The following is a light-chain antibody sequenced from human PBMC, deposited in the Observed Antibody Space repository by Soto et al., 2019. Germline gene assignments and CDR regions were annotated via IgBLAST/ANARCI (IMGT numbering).Light chain of an antibody. CDR3: QSYDSRLSGYV. CDR1: SSNIGPTYD. J-gene: IGLJ1*01. Sequence: QSVLTQPPSVSGAPGQRVTISCTGSSSNIGPTYDVHWYQQLPGTAPKLLIYANTNRPSGVPDRFSGSKSGPSASLAITGLQDTDEADYFCQSYDSRLSGYVFGTGTKLTV. V-gene: IGLV1-40*01. CDR2: ANT.